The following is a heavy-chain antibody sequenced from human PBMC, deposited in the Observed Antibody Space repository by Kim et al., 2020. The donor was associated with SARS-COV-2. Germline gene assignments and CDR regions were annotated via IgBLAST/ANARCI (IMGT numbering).Heavy chain of an antibody. CDR1: GFTFSSYG. D-gene: IGHD2-2*01. Sequence: GGSLRLSCAASGFTFSSYGMHWVRQAPGKGLEWVAVISYDGSNKYYADSVKGRFTISRDNSKNTLYLQMNSLRAEDTAVYYCAKLGVVPAALWGQGTLVTVSS. CDR2: ISYDGSNK. V-gene: IGHV3-30*18. J-gene: IGHJ4*02. CDR3: AKLGVVPAAL.